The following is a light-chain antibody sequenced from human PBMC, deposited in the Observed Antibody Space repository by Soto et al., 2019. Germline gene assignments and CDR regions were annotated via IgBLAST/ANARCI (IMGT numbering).Light chain of an antibody. CDR1: QSVSSY. J-gene: IGKJ3*01. V-gene: IGKV3-11*01. Sequence: EIVLTQSPATLSLSPGERATLSCRASQSVSSYLAWYQQKPGQAPRLLIYDASNRATGIPARFSGSGSGTDFTLDISSLEPEDFAVYYCHQRSNWPPGFTFGPGTKVDIK. CDR3: HQRSNWPPGFT. CDR2: DAS.